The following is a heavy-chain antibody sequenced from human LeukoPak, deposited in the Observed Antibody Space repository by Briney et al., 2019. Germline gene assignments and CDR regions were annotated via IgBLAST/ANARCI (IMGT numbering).Heavy chain of an antibody. V-gene: IGHV3-9*03. D-gene: IGHD4-11*01. CDR2: ISWNSGSI. J-gene: IGHJ4*02. CDR1: GFTFDDYA. CDR3: EKGVTTLLPYYFDY. Sequence: PGRCLSLSCAASGFTFDDYAMHWVRHARGKGLEWVSGISWNSGSIGYADSLKGRFTISRDNAKNSLYLQMNSLRAEDMALYYCEKGVTTLLPYYFDYWGQGTLVTVSS.